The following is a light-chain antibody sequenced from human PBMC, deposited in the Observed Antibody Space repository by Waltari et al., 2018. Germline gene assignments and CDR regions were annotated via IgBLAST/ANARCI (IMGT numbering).Light chain of an antibody. CDR3: QEYYGTPPDT. Sequence: DIVMTQSPDSLAVSLGERATIHCKSRQNVLYSSNNKNYLAWYQQKPGQPPKLLIYWASTRESGVPDRFSGSGSGTDFTLTISSLQAEDVAVYYCQEYYGTPPDTFGQGTKLEIK. CDR1: QNVLYSSNNKNY. CDR2: WAS. J-gene: IGKJ2*01. V-gene: IGKV4-1*01.